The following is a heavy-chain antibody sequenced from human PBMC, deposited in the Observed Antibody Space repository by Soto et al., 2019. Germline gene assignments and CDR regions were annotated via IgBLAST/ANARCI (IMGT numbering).Heavy chain of an antibody. J-gene: IGHJ3*02. CDR1: GGSISSSSYY. CDR2: IYYSGST. D-gene: IGHD3-10*01. Sequence: PSETMSLTCTVSGGSISSSSYYWGWIRQPPGKGLEWIGSIYYSGSTYYNPSLKSRVTISVDTSKNQFSLKLSSVTAADTAVYYCASGYYYGSGSYYWGDAFDIWGQGTMVTVSS. CDR3: ASGYYYGSGSYYWGDAFDI. V-gene: IGHV4-39*01.